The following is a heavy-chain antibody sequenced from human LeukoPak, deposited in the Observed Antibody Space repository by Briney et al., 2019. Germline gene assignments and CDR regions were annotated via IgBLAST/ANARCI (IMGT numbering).Heavy chain of an antibody. CDR2: IRYDGSNK. J-gene: IGHJ3*02. D-gene: IGHD4-17*01. V-gene: IGHV3-30*02. Sequence: GGSLRLSCAASGFTFSSYGMHWVRQAPGKGLEWVAFIRYDGSNKYYADSVKGRFTISRDNSKNTLYLQMNSLRAEDTAVCYCAREPEEGDYVFNDAFDIWGQGTMVTVSS. CDR3: AREPEEGDYVFNDAFDI. CDR1: GFTFSSYG.